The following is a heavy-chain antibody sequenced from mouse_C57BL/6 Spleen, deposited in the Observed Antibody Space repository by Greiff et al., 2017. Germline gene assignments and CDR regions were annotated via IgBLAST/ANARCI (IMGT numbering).Heavy chain of an antibody. V-gene: IGHV1-78*01. D-gene: IGHD2-3*01. CDR3: AREGVRWLPYYAMDC. CDR1: GYTFTDHT. Sequence: QVQLQQSDAEFVKPGASVKISCKVSGYTFTDHTIHWMKQRPVQGLEWIGYIYPRDGSTKYTEKFKGKATLNADKSSSTAYMQLNSLTSEDSSVYFCAREGVRWLPYYAMDCWGQGTSVTVSS. J-gene: IGHJ4*01. CDR2: IYPRDGST.